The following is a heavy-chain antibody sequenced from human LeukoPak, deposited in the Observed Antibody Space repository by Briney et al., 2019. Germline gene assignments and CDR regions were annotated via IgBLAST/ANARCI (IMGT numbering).Heavy chain of an antibody. CDR2: INLDGNDK. CDR3: VRSGSYFSK. CDR1: GSIFSSHW. Sequence: GGSLRLSCAASGSIFSSHWMSWVRQAPGKGLEWVANINLDGNDKNYVDSVKGRFTISRDNAKNSLYLQMNSLRAEDTAMYYCVRSGSYFSKWGQGALVTVSS. V-gene: IGHV3-7*01. J-gene: IGHJ4*02. D-gene: IGHD1-26*01.